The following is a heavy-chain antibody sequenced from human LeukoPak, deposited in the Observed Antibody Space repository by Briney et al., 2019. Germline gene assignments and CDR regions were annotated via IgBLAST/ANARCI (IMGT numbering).Heavy chain of an antibody. CDR2: IYYSGST. CDR1: GGSISSGGYY. Sequence: SQTLSLTCTVSGGSISSGGYYWSWIRQHPGKGLEWIGYIYYSGSTYYNPSLKSRVTISVDTSKNQFSLKLSSVTAADTAVYYCARALIVVVPAARVNWFDPWGQGTLVTVSS. V-gene: IGHV4-31*03. J-gene: IGHJ5*02. CDR3: ARALIVVVPAARVNWFDP. D-gene: IGHD2-2*01.